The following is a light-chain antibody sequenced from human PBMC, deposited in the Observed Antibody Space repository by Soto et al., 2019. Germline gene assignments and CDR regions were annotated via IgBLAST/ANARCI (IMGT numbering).Light chain of an antibody. Sequence: QSALTQPASVSGSPGQSITISCTGTSSDVGGYNYVSWYQQHPDKAPKLMIYDVSNRPSGVANRFSGSKSGNTASLTISGLLAEEEAADYCCSYKTGRTCVFGAGTKLTVL. J-gene: IGLJ3*02. CDR1: SSDVGGYNY. CDR2: DVS. CDR3: CSYKTGRTCV. V-gene: IGLV2-14*03.